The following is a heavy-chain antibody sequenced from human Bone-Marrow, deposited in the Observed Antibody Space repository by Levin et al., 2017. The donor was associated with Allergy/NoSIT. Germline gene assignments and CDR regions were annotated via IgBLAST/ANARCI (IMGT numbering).Heavy chain of an antibody. V-gene: IGHV5-51*07. Sequence: KSGGSLRLSCKDSAYSFSNYWIGWVHQMPGKGLEWMGIIYPGDSGPRYSPSFQGQVTISADKSINTAYLQWSSLKASDTAMYYCRIAAAGTRKDYWGQGTLVTVSS. CDR2: IYPGDSGP. J-gene: IGHJ4*02. CDR1: AYSFSNYW. CDR3: RIAAAGTRKDY. D-gene: IGHD6-13*01.